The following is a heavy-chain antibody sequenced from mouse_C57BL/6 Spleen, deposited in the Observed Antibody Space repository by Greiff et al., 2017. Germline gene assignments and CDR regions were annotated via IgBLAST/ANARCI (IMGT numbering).Heavy chain of an antibody. CDR1: GYTFTSYW. D-gene: IGHD3-2*02. V-gene: IGHV1-55*01. Sequence: VQLQQPGAELVKPGASVKMSCTASGYTFTSYWITWVKQRPGQGLEWIGDIYPGSGSTNYTEKFKSKATLTVDTSSSTAYMQLSSLTSEDSAVYYCARGGAQATFDYGGQGTTRTVSS. J-gene: IGHJ2*01. CDR3: ARGGAQATFDY. CDR2: IYPGSGST.